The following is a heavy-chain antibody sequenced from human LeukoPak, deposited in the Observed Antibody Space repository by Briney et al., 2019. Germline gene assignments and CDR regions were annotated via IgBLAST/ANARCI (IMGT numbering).Heavy chain of an antibody. CDR2: IRYDGSNK. CDR3: AKDSGQSLSVYYFDY. D-gene: IGHD3-10*01. J-gene: IGHJ4*02. Sequence: GGSLRLSCAASGFTFSSYWMSWVRQAPGKGLEWVAFIRYDGSNKYYADSVKGRFTISRDNSKNTLYLQMNSLRAEDTAVYYCAKDSGQSLSVYYFDYWGQGTLVTVSS. V-gene: IGHV3-30*02. CDR1: GFTFSSYW.